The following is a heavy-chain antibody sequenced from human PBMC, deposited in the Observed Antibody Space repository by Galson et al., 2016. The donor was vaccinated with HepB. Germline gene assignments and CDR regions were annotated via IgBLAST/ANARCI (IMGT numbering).Heavy chain of an antibody. CDR3: ARTGVHEYWSGYPEAFFDY. D-gene: IGHD3-3*01. V-gene: IGHV4-59*01. CDR2: IYFSGRT. J-gene: IGHJ4*02. CDR1: GDSISSYY. Sequence: ETLSLTCSVSGDSISSYYWSWIRQPPGKGLEWMGYIYFSGRTSYTPSLKSRLTISVDTSKNQFSLKLTSVPASDTAVYFCARTGVHEYWSGYPEAFFDYWGQGILVTVSS.